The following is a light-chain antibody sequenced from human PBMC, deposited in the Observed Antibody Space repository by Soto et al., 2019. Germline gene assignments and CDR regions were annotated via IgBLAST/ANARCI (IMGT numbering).Light chain of an antibody. V-gene: IGLV2-23*01. CDR1: SSDVGSYNL. Sequence: QSALTQPASVSGSPGQSITISCTGTSSDVGSYNLVSWYQQHPGKAPKLMIYEGSKRPSGVSNRFSGSKSGNTASLTSSGLQAEDEADYYCCSYVGSSTYVVFGGGTKLTVL. J-gene: IGLJ2*01. CDR3: CSYVGSSTYVV. CDR2: EGS.